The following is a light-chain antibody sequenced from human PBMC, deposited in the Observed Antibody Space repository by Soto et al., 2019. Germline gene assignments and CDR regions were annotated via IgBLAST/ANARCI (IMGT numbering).Light chain of an antibody. CDR3: QSAYSSLSCLNWV. Sequence: QSVLTQPPSVSGAPGQRVTISCTGSSSNIGAGYDVHWYQQLPGPAPKLLIYGNSNRPSVVRVRFSCSKSDTSASLAITGLQAEDEDDDYCQSAYSSLSCLNWVFGGGTKLTVL. J-gene: IGLJ3*02. CDR2: GNS. CDR1: SSNIGAGYD. V-gene: IGLV1-40*01.